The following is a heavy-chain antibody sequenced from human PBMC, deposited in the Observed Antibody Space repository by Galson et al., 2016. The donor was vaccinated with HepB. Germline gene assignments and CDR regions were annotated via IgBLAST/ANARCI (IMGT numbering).Heavy chain of an antibody. CDR2: IWYDASNK. J-gene: IGHJ4*02. CDR1: GFTFSSCG. CDR3: AGGTSAPGPLDY. V-gene: IGHV3-33*01. D-gene: IGHD3-16*01. Sequence: SLRLSCAASGFTFSSCGMHWVRQAPGKGLEWVALIWYDASNKYYADSVKGRFTISRDNSKNTLYLQMNSLRAEDTAVYFCAGGTSAPGPLDYWGQGALVTVSS.